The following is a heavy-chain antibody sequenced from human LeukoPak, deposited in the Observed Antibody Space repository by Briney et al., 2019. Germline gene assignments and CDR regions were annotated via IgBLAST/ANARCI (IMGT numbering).Heavy chain of an antibody. J-gene: IGHJ4*02. Sequence: GGSLRLSCSASGFPFSSHEMNWVRQAPGKGLEWVAVIWFDGSKEYYADSAKGRFTISRDNPKNTVYLQMNSLRVEDTAVYYCARVVGVTEGWGYFDYWGQGALVTVSS. CDR3: ARVVGVTEGWGYFDY. D-gene: IGHD2-21*02. CDR2: IWFDGSKE. CDR1: GFPFSSHE. V-gene: IGHV3-33*08.